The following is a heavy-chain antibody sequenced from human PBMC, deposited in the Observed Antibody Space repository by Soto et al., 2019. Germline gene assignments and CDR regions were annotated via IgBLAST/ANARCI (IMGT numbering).Heavy chain of an antibody. Sequence: EVQLVESGGGLVKPGGSLRLSCAASGFTFSSYSMNWVRQAPGKGLEWVSSISSSSSYIYYADSVKGRFTISRDNAKNSLYLEMNSLRAEDTAVYYCARGPEPYYFDYWGQGTLVTVSS. V-gene: IGHV3-21*01. CDR3: ARGPEPYYFDY. J-gene: IGHJ4*02. CDR2: ISSSSSYI. CDR1: GFTFSSYS.